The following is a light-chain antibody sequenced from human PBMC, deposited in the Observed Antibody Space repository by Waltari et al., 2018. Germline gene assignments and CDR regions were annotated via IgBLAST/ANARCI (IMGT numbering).Light chain of an antibody. CDR3: VTWHSSLGVGLYV. V-gene: IGLV1-51*01. Sequence: QSVLTQPPSVSAAPGQRATLPCSGRSPNIGNNHLSLYQQLPGTAPKLLIYDNNKRPSGIPDRFTGSKSGTSATLGITGLQTGDEADYYCVTWHSSLGVGLYVFGNGTKVTVL. J-gene: IGLJ1*01. CDR2: DNN. CDR1: SPNIGNNH.